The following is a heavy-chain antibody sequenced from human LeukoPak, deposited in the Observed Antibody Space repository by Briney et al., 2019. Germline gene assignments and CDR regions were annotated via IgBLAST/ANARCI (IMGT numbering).Heavy chain of an antibody. V-gene: IGHV1-69*05. CDR2: IIPIFGTA. CDR1: GGTFSSYA. D-gene: IGHD3-22*01. J-gene: IGHJ4*02. CDR3: ARSPAITTPWYFDY. Sequence: ASVKVSCKASGGTFSSYAISWVRQAPGQGLEWMGGIIPIFGTANYAQKFQGRVTITTDESTSTAYMELSSLRSEDTAVYYCARSPAITTPWYFDYWGQGTLVTVSS.